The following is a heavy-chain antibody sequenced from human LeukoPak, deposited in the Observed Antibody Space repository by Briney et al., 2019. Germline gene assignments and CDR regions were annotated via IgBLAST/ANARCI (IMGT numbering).Heavy chain of an antibody. D-gene: IGHD1-26*01. Sequence: GGSLRLSCVASGFTSDKYVMNWVRQAPGKGLEWLATIYGSGVSISYADSVKGRFTISRDNSKNTLYLQMNSLRAEDTAMYFCAKDLGWELPAEAYWGQGILVTVSS. J-gene: IGHJ4*02. CDR2: IYGSGVSI. CDR1: GFTSDKYV. V-gene: IGHV3-23*01. CDR3: AKDLGWELPAEAY.